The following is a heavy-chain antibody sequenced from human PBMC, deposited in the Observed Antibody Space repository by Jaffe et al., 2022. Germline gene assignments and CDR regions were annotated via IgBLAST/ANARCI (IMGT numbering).Heavy chain of an antibody. Sequence: EVQLLESGGILVQPGGSLRLSCAASGFTFSSYVMSWVRQAPGKGLEWVSAISGSGGSTYYADSVKGRFTISRDNSKNTLYLQMNSLRAEDTAVYYCAKGRGVPTVMADFDYWGQGTLVTVSS. V-gene: IGHV3-23*01. CDR2: ISGSGGST. J-gene: IGHJ4*02. CDR1: GFTFSSYV. D-gene: IGHD2-2*01. CDR3: AKGRGVPTVMADFDY.